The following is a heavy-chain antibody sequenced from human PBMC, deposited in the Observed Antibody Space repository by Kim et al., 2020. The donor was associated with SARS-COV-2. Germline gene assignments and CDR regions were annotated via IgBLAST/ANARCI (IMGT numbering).Heavy chain of an antibody. D-gene: IGHD2-21*02. CDR3: ARESGLCGGDCYPNYYGMDV. CDR2: IWYDGSNK. CDR1: GFTFSSYG. V-gene: IGHV3-33*01. J-gene: IGHJ6*02. Sequence: GGSLRLSCAASGFTFSSYGMHWVRQAPGKGLEWVAVIWYDGSNKYYADSVKGRFTISRDNSKNTLYLQMNSLRAEDTAVYYCARESGLCGGDCYPNYYGMDVWGQGTTVTVSS.